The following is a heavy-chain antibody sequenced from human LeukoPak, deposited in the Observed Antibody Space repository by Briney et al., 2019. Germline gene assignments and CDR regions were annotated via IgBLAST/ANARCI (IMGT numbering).Heavy chain of an antibody. CDR2: IYHSGST. V-gene: IGHV4-4*02. CDR3: ARGSDYGANLIDY. D-gene: IGHD4-23*01. CDR1: GGPITSSNW. J-gene: IGHJ4*02. Sequence: PSGTLSLTCAVSGGPITSSNWWSWVRQPPGQGLEWIGQIYHSGSTNYNPSLKSRVTISIDKSRSQFSLMVKSVTAADTAVYYCARGSDYGANLIDYWGQGTLVTVSS.